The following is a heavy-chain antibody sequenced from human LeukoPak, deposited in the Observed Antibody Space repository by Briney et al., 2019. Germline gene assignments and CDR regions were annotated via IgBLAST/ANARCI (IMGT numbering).Heavy chain of an antibody. CDR3: ARVLQMGGVLYHYYYMDV. CDR2: IYYSGST. Sequence: SSETLSLTCTVSGCSISSYYWRWIRQPPGGGREWRGCIYYSGSTTYNTSFKRRVTISIHTSKNQFSLKPSSVTAADTAVYYCARVLQMGGVLYHYYYMDVWGKGTTVTVSS. J-gene: IGHJ6*03. D-gene: IGHD3-16*01. V-gene: IGHV4-59*01. CDR1: GCSISSYY.